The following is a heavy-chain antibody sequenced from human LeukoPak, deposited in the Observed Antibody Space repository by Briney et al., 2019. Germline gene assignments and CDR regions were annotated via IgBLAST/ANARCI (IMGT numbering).Heavy chain of an antibody. V-gene: IGHV3-9*01. D-gene: IGHD6-19*01. J-gene: IGHJ4*02. CDR1: GFNFADYA. CDR3: ARTGSSGWKSRTSFFGY. Sequence: GGSLRLSCAASGFNFADYAMHWVRQAPGKGLEWVSGISWNSGRLDYADSVKGRFTISRDNAKNSLYLQMNSLRAEDTAVYYCARTGSSGWKSRTSFFGYWGQGTLVTVSS. CDR2: ISWNSGRL.